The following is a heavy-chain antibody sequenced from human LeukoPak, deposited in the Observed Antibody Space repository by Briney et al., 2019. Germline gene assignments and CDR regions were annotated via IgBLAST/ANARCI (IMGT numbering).Heavy chain of an antibody. J-gene: IGHJ4*02. V-gene: IGHV4-61*02. Sequence: SQTLSLTCIVSGGSITSGSYYWNWIRQPAGKGLEWIGRIYISDSTNYNPSLKSRVTISVDTSKNQFSLNLSSVTAADTAVYYCARGRLGDSFDYWGQGILVTVSS. CDR2: IYISDST. CDR1: GGSITSGSYY. CDR3: ARGRLGDSFDY. D-gene: IGHD3-16*01.